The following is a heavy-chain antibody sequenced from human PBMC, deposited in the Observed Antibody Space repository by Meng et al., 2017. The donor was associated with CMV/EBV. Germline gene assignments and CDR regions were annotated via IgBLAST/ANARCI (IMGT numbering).Heavy chain of an antibody. J-gene: IGHJ4*02. D-gene: IGHD2-8*01. V-gene: IGHV3-21*01. CDR2: ISSSSSYI. Sequence: GESLKISCAASGFTFSSYSMNWDRQAPGKGLEWVSSISSSSSYIYYADSVKGRFTISRDNAKNSLYLQMNSLRAEDTAVYYCARLGGDIVLLNSWGQGTLVTVSS. CDR1: GFTFSSYS. CDR3: ARLGGDIVLLNS.